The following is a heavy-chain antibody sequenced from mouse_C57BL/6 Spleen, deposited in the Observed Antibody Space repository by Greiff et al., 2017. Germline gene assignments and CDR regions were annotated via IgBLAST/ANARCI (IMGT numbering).Heavy chain of an antibody. CDR1: GFNITDYY. J-gene: IGHJ3*01. V-gene: IGHV14-1*01. CDR2: IDPEDGDT. CDR3: TSVSYYSIAWFAY. Sequence: EVQLQQSGAELVRPGASVKLSCTASGFNITDYYMHWVKQRPEQGLEWIGRIDPEDGDTEYSPKFQGKATMTADTSSNTAYLQLSSLTSEDTAVYYCTSVSYYSIAWFAYWGQGTLVTVSA. D-gene: IGHD2-5*01.